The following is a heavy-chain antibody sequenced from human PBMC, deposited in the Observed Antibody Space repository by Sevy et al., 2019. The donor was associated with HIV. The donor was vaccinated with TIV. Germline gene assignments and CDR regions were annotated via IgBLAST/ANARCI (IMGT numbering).Heavy chain of an antibody. CDR1: GFTFSSYS. V-gene: IGHV3-21*01. CDR2: ISNSSSYI. CDR3: ASEKEQLVLWPYYGMDV. Sequence: GGSLRLSCAASGFTFSSYSMNWVRQAPGKGLEWVACISNSSSYIYYVDSVKGRFTISRDNAKNSLYLQMNSLRAEDTAVYYCASEKEQLVLWPYYGMDVWGQGTTVTVSS. J-gene: IGHJ6*02. D-gene: IGHD6-13*01.